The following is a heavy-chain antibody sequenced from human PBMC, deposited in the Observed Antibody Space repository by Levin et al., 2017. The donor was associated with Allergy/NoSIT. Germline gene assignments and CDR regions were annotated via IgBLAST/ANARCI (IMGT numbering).Heavy chain of an antibody. Sequence: GGSLRLSCAASGFTFSSYGMHWVRQAPGKGLEWVAVISYDGSNKYYADSVKGRFTISRDNSKNTLYLQMNSLRAEDTAVYYCARATVTTGPYGMDVWGQGTTVTVSS. D-gene: IGHD4-17*01. CDR3: ARATVTTGPYGMDV. V-gene: IGHV3-30*03. J-gene: IGHJ6*02. CDR1: GFTFSSYG. CDR2: ISYDGSNK.